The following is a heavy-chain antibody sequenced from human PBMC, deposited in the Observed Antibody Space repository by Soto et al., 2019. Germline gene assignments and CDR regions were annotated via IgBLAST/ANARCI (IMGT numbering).Heavy chain of an antibody. J-gene: IGHJ5*02. CDR3: ARADGCEFDYDDVWGTRGDWFDP. Sequence: QVQLQESGPGLVKPAETLSLTCSVSGASVTSGLYYWTWIRQPPGRGLEWMGFIYDGGGSNYSPSLRGRVTMSVDSSKNQFSLNLTSVTAADTAVYYCARADGCEFDYDDVWGTRGDWFDPWGQGTLVTVSS. V-gene: IGHV4-61*01. D-gene: IGHD3-16*01. CDR1: GASVTSGLYY. CDR2: IYDGGGS.